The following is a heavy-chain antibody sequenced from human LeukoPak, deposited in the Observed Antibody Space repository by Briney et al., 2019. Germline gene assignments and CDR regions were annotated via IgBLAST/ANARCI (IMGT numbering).Heavy chain of an antibody. CDR2: INPNSGGT. D-gene: IGHD2-2*01. CDR1: GYTFTGYY. J-gene: IGHJ6*03. Sequence: ASVKVSCKASGYTFTGYYMHWVRQAPGQGLEWIGRINPNSGGTNYAQKFQGRVTMTRDTSISTAYMELSRLRSDDTAVYYCASQPAATAYYYYYMDVWGKGTTVTVSS. CDR3: ASQPAATAYYYYYMDV. V-gene: IGHV1-2*06.